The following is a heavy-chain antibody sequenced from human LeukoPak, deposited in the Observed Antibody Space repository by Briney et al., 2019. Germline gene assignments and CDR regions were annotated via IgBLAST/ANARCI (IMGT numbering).Heavy chain of an antibody. CDR3: ARVVLAAIEVEFFNWFDP. Sequence: SETLSLTCTVSGGSISSGSYYWSWIRQPAGKGLEWIGRIYTSGSTNYNPSLKSRVTISVDTSKNQFSLKLSSVTAADTAVYYCARVVLAAIEVEFFNWFDPWGQGTLVTVSS. V-gene: IGHV4-61*02. CDR2: IYTSGST. J-gene: IGHJ5*02. CDR1: GGSISSGSYY. D-gene: IGHD2-2*01.